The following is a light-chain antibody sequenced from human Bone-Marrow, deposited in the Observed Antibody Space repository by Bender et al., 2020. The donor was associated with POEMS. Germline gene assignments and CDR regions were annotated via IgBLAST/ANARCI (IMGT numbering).Light chain of an antibody. J-gene: IGLJ2*01. CDR3: QSYDNSLSGYVI. CDR1: NSNIGTNA. V-gene: IGLV1-40*01. Sequence: QSVLTQPPSVSGTPGQRVTISCSGSNSNIGTNAVNWYQQFPGTAPKLLLSGNNHRPSGVPDRFSGSNTGTSASLAITGLQTEDEADYYCQSYDNSLSGYVIFGGGTKLTVL. CDR2: GNN.